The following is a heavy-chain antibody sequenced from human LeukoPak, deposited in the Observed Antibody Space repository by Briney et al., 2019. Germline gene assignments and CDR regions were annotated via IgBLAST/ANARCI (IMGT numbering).Heavy chain of an antibody. V-gene: IGHV1-2*02. CDR1: GYTFTGYY. CDR3: ASSRAKTRGTSSIDY. Sequence: ASVKVSCKASGYTFTGYYMHWVRQAPGQGLEWMGWINPNSGGTNYAQKFQGRVTMTRDTSISTAYMELSRLRSDDTAVYYCASSRAKTRGTSSIDYWGQGTLVTVSS. J-gene: IGHJ4*02. CDR2: INPNSGGT.